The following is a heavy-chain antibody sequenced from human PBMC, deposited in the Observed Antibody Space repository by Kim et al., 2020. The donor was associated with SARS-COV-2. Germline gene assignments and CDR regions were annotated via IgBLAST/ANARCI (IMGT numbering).Heavy chain of an antibody. CDR3: ARDPVGGSGIETNFDY. V-gene: IGHV1-69*13. CDR1: GGTFSSYA. J-gene: IGHJ4*02. Sequence: SVKVSCKASGGTFSSYAISWVRQAPGQGLEWMGGIIPIFGTANYAQKFQGRVTITADESTSTAYMELSSLRSEDTAVYYCARDPVGGSGIETNFDYWGQGTLVTVSS. CDR2: IIPIFGTA. D-gene: IGHD3-10*01.